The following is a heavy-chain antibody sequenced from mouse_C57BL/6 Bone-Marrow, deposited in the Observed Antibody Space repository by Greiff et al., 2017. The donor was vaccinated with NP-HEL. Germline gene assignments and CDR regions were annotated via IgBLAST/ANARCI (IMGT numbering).Heavy chain of an antibody. V-gene: IGHV2-9*01. CDR2: IWGGGST. Sequence: VMLVESGPGLVAPSQSLSITCTVSGFSLTSYGVDWVRQPPGKGLEWLGVIWGGGSTTYNSALMSRLSISKDNSKSQVYLKKNSLLTDDTAMYYCAKHIVSPPYYYAMDYGGQGTSVTVSS. J-gene: IGHJ4*01. CDR1: GFSLTSYG. CDR3: AKHIVSPPYYYAMDY. D-gene: IGHD2-5*01.